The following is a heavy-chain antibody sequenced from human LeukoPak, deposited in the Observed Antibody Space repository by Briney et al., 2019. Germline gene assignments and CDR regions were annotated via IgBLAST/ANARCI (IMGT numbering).Heavy chain of an antibody. CDR2: IKHNGNVN. D-gene: IGHD3-16*01. V-gene: IGHV3-7*03. Sequence: GGSLLLSCASFGFTFSSYWMNWARQTQGKGLEWVASIKHNGNVNYYVDSVKGRFTISRDNAKNSLYLQMSNLRAEDKAVYFCARGGGLDVWGQGATVTVSS. J-gene: IGHJ6*02. CDR1: GFTFSSYW. CDR3: ARGGGLDV.